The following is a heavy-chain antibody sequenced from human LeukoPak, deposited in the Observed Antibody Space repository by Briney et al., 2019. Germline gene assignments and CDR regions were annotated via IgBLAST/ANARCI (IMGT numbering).Heavy chain of an antibody. CDR2: IYYSGST. V-gene: IGHV4-59*01. Sequence: SETLSLTCAVYGGSFSGYYWSWIRQPPGKGLEWIGYIYYSGSTNYNPSLKSRVTISVDTSKNQFSLKLSSVTAADTAVYYCARIGHEDYYFDYWGQGTLVTVSS. J-gene: IGHJ4*02. CDR1: GGSFSGYY. CDR3: ARIGHEDYYFDY.